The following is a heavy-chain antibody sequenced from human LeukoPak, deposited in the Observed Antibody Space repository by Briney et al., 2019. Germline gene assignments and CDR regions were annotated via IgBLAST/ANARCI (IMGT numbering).Heavy chain of an antibody. Sequence: SVKVSCKASGYTFTSYGISWVRQAPGQGLEWMGGIIPIFGTANYAQKFQGRVTITTDESTSTAYMELSSLRSEDTAVYYCARGRSEDIVVVPAAPSFDAFDIWGQGTMVTVSS. CDR3: ARGRSEDIVVVPAAPSFDAFDI. CDR2: IIPIFGTA. CDR1: GYTFTSYG. D-gene: IGHD2-2*01. J-gene: IGHJ3*02. V-gene: IGHV1-69*05.